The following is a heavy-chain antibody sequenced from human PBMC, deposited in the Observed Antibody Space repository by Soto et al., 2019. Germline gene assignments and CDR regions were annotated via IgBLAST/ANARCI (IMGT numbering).Heavy chain of an antibody. V-gene: IGHV1-69*11. CDR2: IITFLGRP. Sequence: EASVKVSCKASGGTLSSHSITWVRQAPGQGLEWVGRIITFLGRPNFAQKFQGRVIMTSAAAISTAYMELNSLTSDDTAVYYCTRPLRATAGTTFYYWGQGSLVTVSS. CDR3: TRPLRATAGTTFYY. D-gene: IGHD1-1*01. CDR1: GGTLSSHS. J-gene: IGHJ4*01.